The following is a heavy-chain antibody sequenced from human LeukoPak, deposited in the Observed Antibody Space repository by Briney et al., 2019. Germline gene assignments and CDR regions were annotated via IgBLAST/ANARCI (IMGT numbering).Heavy chain of an antibody. J-gene: IGHJ6*02. D-gene: IGHD1-26*01. Sequence: ASVKVSCKASGYTFTIYAMHWMRQAPGQRLEWMGWINAGNGNTKYSQKFQGRVTITRDTSASTAYMELSSLRSEDTAVYYCARAPIVGADYYYYGMDVWGQGTTVTVSS. V-gene: IGHV1-3*01. CDR1: GYTFTIYA. CDR2: INAGNGNT. CDR3: ARAPIVGADYYYYGMDV.